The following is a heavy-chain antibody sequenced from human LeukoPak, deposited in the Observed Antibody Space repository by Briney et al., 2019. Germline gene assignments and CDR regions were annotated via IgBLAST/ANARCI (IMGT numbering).Heavy chain of an antibody. CDR3: ASNGALYYYYYGMDV. J-gene: IGHJ6*02. CDR1: GFTFSSYA. Sequence: PGGSLRLSCAASGFTFSSYAMSGVRQAPGKGLEWVSGISGSGGSTYYADSVKGRFTISRDNSKNTLYLQMNSLRAEDTAVYYCASNGALYYYYYGMDVWGQGTTVTVSS. CDR2: ISGSGGST. D-gene: IGHD2-8*01. V-gene: IGHV3-23*01.